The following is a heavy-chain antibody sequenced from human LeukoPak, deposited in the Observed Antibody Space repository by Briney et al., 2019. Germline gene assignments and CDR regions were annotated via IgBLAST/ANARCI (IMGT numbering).Heavy chain of an antibody. CDR3: AKTDY. Sequence: GGSLRLSCAASGFTFSSHWMSWVRQAPGKGLEWVAHIKQDGSEKRYMDSVKGRFTISRDNAKNSLYLQMNSLRAEDTAVYYCAKTDYWGQGTLVTVSS. CDR2: IKQDGSEK. CDR1: GFTFSSHW. V-gene: IGHV3-7*01. J-gene: IGHJ4*02.